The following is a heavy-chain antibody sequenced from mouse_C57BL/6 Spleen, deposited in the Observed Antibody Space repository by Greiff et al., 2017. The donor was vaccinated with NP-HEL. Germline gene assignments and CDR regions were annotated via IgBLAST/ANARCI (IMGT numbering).Heavy chain of an antibody. CDR2: IDPSDSYT. CDR1: GYTFTSYW. D-gene: IGHD2-5*01. CDR3: ARGAYSNYAWFAY. Sequence: QVQLQQPGAELVRPGTSVKLSCKASGYTFTSYWMHWVKQRPGQGFEWIGVIDPSDSYTNYNQKFKGKATLTVDTSSSTAYMQLSSLTSEDSAVYYCARGAYSNYAWFAYWGQGTLVTVSA. J-gene: IGHJ3*01. V-gene: IGHV1-59*01.